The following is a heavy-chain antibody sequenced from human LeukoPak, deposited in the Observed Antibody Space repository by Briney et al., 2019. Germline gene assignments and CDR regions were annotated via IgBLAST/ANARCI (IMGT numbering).Heavy chain of an antibody. D-gene: IGHD5-18*01. Sequence: GRSLRLSCAASGFTFSSYAMHWVRQAPGKGLEWVAVISYDGSNKYYADSVKGRFTISRDNSKNTLYLQMNSLGAEDTAVYYCARSLSLYSYGYYFDYWGQGTLVTVSS. V-gene: IGHV3-30*04. J-gene: IGHJ4*02. CDR1: GFTFSSYA. CDR2: ISYDGSNK. CDR3: ARSLSLYSYGYYFDY.